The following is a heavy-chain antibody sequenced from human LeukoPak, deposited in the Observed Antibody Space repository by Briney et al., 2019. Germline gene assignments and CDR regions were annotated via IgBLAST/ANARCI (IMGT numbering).Heavy chain of an antibody. D-gene: IGHD3-9*01. CDR2: IHYTGST. Sequence: PSETLSLTCTVSGGSIRGYYWSWIRQPPGKGLEWIGYIHYTGSTDYNPSLKSRVTISVDTSKNQFSLKLSSVTAADTAVYYCARRDLLRYFDWAKNWFDPWGQGTLVTVSS. J-gene: IGHJ5*02. V-gene: IGHV4-59*12. CDR1: GGSIRGYY. CDR3: ARRDLLRYFDWAKNWFDP.